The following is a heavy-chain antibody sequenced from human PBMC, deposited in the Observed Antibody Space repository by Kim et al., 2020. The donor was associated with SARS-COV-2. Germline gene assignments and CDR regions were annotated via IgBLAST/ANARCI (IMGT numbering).Heavy chain of an antibody. D-gene: IGHD4-17*01. CDR2: ISGSGGST. Sequence: GGSLRLSCAASGFTFSSYAMSWVRQAPGKGLEWVSAISGSGGSTYYADSVKGRFTISRDNSKNTLYLQMNSLRAEDTAVYYCAKSPWRGYTVTTADYWGQGTLVTVSS. V-gene: IGHV3-23*01. J-gene: IGHJ4*02. CDR3: AKSPWRGYTVTTADY. CDR1: GFTFSSYA.